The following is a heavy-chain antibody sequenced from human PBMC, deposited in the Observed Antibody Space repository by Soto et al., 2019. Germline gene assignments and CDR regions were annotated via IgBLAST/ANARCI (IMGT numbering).Heavy chain of an antibody. CDR2: INDRGSI. J-gene: IGHJ2*01. Sequence: QVQLQQWGAGPLRPLETLSLTCGVSVGSFSGYYWALIRQSPGKGLEWIGEINDRGSINYNPSLKSRVSISVETSKNHYSLNLRSVTAADMAVYYCARESHDILTGPPWVWYFDLWGRGTLVTVSS. CDR1: VGSFSGYY. CDR3: ARESHDILTGPPWVWYFDL. V-gene: IGHV4-34*01. D-gene: IGHD3-9*01.